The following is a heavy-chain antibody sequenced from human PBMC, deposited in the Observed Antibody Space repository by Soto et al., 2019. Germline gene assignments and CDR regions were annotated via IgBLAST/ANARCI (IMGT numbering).Heavy chain of an antibody. V-gene: IGHV3-49*03. CDR2: IKSKAKGGTT. D-gene: IGHD2-8*02. J-gene: IGHJ3*02. CDR3: ARVRDIVQVPDI. CDR1: GFTFGDYA. Sequence: GGSLRLSCTASGFTFGDYAMSWFRQAPGRGLEWVGFIKSKAKGGTTEFAASVKGRFTISRDDSKNIAYLQMNSLKTEDTAVYYCARVRDIVQVPDIWGQGTMVTVSS.